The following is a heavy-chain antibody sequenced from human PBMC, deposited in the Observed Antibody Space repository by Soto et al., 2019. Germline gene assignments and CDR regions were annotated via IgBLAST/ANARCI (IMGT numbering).Heavy chain of an antibody. D-gene: IGHD6-6*01. J-gene: IGHJ5*02. Sequence: PSETLSLTGTVSGGSISSGDYYWSWIRQPPGKGLEWIGYIYYSGSTYYNPSLKSRVTISVDTSKNQFSLKLSSVTAADTAVYYCARELRGYSSSSTDWFDPWGQGTLVTVSS. V-gene: IGHV4-30-4*01. CDR3: ARELRGYSSSSTDWFDP. CDR1: GGSISSGDYY. CDR2: IYYSGST.